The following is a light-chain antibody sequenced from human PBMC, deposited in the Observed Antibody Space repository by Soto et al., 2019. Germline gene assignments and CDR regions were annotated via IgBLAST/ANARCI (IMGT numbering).Light chain of an antibody. J-gene: IGLJ1*01. V-gene: IGLV2-14*02. CDR2: AVT. Sequence: QSVMTQPASVSGSPGQSITISCTGTRGDVGAYNLVSWYQQHPGKAPKLMIYAVTNRPSGISNRFSGSKSGNTASLTISGVQAEEEADYYCNSSTTRSTIVFGTGTKVTVL. CDR1: RGDVGAYNL. CDR3: NSSTTRSTIV.